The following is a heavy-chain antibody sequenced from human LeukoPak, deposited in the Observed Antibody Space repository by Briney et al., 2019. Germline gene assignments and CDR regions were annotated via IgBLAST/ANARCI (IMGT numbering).Heavy chain of an antibody. J-gene: IGHJ5*02. CDR2: IYTSGST. V-gene: IGHV4-4*09. CDR3: ARLIGIADILTGTHWFDP. CDR1: GGSISSYY. Sequence: PSETLSLTCTVSGGSISSYYWSWIRQPPGKGLEWIGYIYTSGSTNYNPSLKSRVTISVDTSKNQFSLKLSSVTAADTAVYYCARLIGIADILTGTHWFDPWGQGTLVTVSS. D-gene: IGHD3-9*01.